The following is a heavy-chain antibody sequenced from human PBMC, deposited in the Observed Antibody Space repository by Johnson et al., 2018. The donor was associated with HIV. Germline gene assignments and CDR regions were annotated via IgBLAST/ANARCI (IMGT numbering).Heavy chain of an antibody. J-gene: IGHJ3*02. D-gene: IGHD6-13*01. CDR1: GFTFSSYG. CDR3: AKDLVSSSWFHDAFDI. CDR2: IRYDGSNT. V-gene: IGHV3-30*02. Sequence: QVQLVESGGGVVQPGGSLRLSCAASGFTFSSYGMHWVRQAPGKGLEWVAFIRYDGSNTNYADSVKGRFTISRDNSKNTLYLQMNSLIAEDTAVYYCAKDLVSSSWFHDAFDIWGQGTMVTVSS.